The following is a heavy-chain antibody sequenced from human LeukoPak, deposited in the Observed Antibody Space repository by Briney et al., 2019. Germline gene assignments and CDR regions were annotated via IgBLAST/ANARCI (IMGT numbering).Heavy chain of an antibody. Sequence: PGGSLRLSCAASGFTFSSYAMSWVRQAPGKGLEWVSAISGSGGSTYYADSVKGRFTISRDNSKNTLYLQMNSLRAEDTAVYYCAKDAYSSGWYNGPFDYWGQGTLVTVSS. J-gene: IGHJ4*02. CDR1: GFTFSSYA. CDR3: AKDAYSSGWYNGPFDY. D-gene: IGHD6-19*01. CDR2: ISGSGGST. V-gene: IGHV3-23*01.